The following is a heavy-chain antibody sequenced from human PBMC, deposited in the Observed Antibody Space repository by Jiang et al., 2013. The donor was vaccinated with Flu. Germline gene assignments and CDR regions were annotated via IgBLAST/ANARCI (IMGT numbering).Heavy chain of an antibody. CDR3: ARWSGSERTYFDY. J-gene: IGHJ4*02. CDR2: XLHTGST. V-gene: IGHV4-34*12. Sequence: LEWIGEXLHTGSTNYNPSLKSRVNMSVDTSKNQISLKLGSVSAADTAVYFCARWSGSERTYFDYWGQGTLVAVSS. D-gene: IGHD3-3*01.